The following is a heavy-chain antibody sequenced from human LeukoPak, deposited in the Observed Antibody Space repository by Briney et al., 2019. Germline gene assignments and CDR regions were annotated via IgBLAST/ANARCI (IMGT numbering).Heavy chain of an antibody. D-gene: IGHD4-11*01. V-gene: IGHV3-33*06. Sequence: PGGSLRLSCVASGFTFDHYGMHWVRQAPGKGLEWVAVIWHDGSSQNYADSVKGRFTISRDNSMNTLYLQMNSLRAEDTAVYYCAKDAQRGFDYSNSLESWGQGTLVTVSS. J-gene: IGHJ5*01. CDR2: IWHDGSSQ. CDR3: AKDAQRGFDYSNSLES. CDR1: GFTFDHYG.